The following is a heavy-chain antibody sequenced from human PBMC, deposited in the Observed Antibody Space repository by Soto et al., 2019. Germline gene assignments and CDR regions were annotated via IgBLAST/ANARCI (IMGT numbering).Heavy chain of an antibody. J-gene: IGHJ4*02. CDR2: INTNTGDT. CDR3: ATDYKQYYHDSSGYLDY. Sequence: ASVKVSCKASGYTFTGNYIHWVRQAPGQGLEWMGWINTNTGDTRYAQKFQGRVTVTRDTSISTAYMDLSGLRSDDTAVYFCATDYKQYYHDSSGYLDYWGQGTLVTVS. D-gene: IGHD3-22*01. V-gene: IGHV1-2*02. CDR1: GYTFTGNY.